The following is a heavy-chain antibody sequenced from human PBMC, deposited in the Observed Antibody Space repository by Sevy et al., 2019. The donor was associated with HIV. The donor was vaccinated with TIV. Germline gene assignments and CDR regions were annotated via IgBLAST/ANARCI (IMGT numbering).Heavy chain of an antibody. J-gene: IGHJ4*02. Sequence: GGSLRLSCAASGFTFSSYGMHWVRQAPGKGLEWVAVIWYDGSNKYYADSVKGRFTISRDNSKNTLHLQMNSLRAEDTAVYYCARDPGGNPLYYFDYWGQGTLVTVSS. D-gene: IGHD2-15*01. V-gene: IGHV3-33*01. CDR3: ARDPGGNPLYYFDY. CDR1: GFTFSSYG. CDR2: IWYDGSNK.